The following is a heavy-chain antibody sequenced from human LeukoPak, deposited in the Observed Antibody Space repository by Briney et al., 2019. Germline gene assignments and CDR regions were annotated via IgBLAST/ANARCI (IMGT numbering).Heavy chain of an antibody. CDR3: AKQAELLWRGEFDY. D-gene: IGHD1-26*01. V-gene: IGHV3-23*01. Sequence: PGGSLRLSCAASGFTFSSYAMTWVRQAPGKGLEWVSAISGSGVSTYYADSVKGRFTISRDNSKNTLYLQMNSLRAEDTAVYYCAKQAELLWRGEFDYWGQGTLVTVSS. CDR1: GFTFSSYA. J-gene: IGHJ4*02. CDR2: ISGSGVST.